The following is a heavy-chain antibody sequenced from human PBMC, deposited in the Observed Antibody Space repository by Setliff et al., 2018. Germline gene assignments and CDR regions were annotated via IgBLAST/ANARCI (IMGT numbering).Heavy chain of an antibody. Sequence: ASVKVSCKASGYTFNNYGVAWVRQAPGQGPEWMGWISPYTGNTFYAPQFQGRVIMTTDTSAKTAYMDLRSLRSDDTAVYYCERLVRYCSTTSCQRTSGDDFWGLGTLVTVSS. CDR1: GYTFNNYG. J-gene: IGHJ4*02. V-gene: IGHV1-18*01. CDR2: ISPYTGNT. D-gene: IGHD2-2*01. CDR3: ERLVRYCSTTSCQRTSGDDF.